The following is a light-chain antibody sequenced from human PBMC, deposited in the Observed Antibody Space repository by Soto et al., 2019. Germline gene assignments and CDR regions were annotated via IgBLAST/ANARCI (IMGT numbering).Light chain of an antibody. J-gene: IGKJ1*01. V-gene: IGKV3-11*01. CDR3: QQRSNWWT. CDR1: LSVSSY. CDR2: DSS. Sequence: EIVLTQSPATLSLSPGERATLSCRATLSVSSYLAWYQQKPGQAPRLLIYDSSISATGMPARFSGSVSGTDFALTISSLEPEDFAVYYCQQRSNWWTFGQGTKADIK.